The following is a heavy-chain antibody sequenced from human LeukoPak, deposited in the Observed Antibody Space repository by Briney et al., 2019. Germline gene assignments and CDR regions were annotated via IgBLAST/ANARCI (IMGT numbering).Heavy chain of an antibody. CDR2: IYYSGST. V-gene: IGHV4-30-4*01. J-gene: IGHJ4*02. CDR3: ARVQDSSGYGPFDY. CDR1: GGSIGSGGYY. D-gene: IGHD3-22*01. Sequence: SETLSLTCTVSGGSIGSGGYYWSWIRQPPGEGLEWIGFIYYSGSTYYNPSLKSRLTISLDTSKNQFSLKLSSVTAADTAVYYCARVQDSSGYGPFDYWGQGTLVTVSS.